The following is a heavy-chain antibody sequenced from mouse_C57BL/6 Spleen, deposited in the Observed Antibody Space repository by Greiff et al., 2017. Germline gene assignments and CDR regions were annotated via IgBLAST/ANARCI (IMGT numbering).Heavy chain of an antibody. V-gene: IGHV1-53*01. CDR2: INPSNGGT. CDR1: GYTFTSYW. Sequence: QVQLQQPGTELVKPGASVKLSCKASGYTFTSYWMHWVKQRPGQGLEWIGNINPSNGGTNYNEKFKSKATLTVDKSSSTAYMQLSSLTSEDSAVYYCARERIRYYGSSTGETWFAYWGQGTLVTVSA. D-gene: IGHD1-1*01. CDR3: ARERIRYYGSSTGETWFAY. J-gene: IGHJ3*01.